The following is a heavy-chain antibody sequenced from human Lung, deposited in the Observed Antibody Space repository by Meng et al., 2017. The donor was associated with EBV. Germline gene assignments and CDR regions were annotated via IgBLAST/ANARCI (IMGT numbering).Heavy chain of an antibody. J-gene: IGHJ4*02. D-gene: IGHD4-17*01. V-gene: IGHV3-53*01. CDR3: ARDGDYIPFEN. CDR1: GFTVSTNY. CDR2: IYSGGST. Sequence: GQLVALGVGLIHAGGSLRLSCAASGFTVSTNYMTWVRQAPGKGLEWLSVIYSGGSTQYAESVKGRFTISKDNSKNTLYLQMNNLRAEDTAVYYCARDGDYIPFENWGQGTLVTVSS.